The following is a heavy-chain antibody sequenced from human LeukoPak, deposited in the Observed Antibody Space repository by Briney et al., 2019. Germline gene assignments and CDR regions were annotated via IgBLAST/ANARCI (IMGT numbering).Heavy chain of an antibody. D-gene: IGHD3-22*01. V-gene: IGHV3-21*01. CDR3: ARDGQTYYYDSSGYYSYNWFDP. Sequence: GGSLRLSCAASGFTFSSYSMNWVRRAPGRGLEWVSSISSSSSYIYYADSVKGRFTISRDNAKNSLYLQMNSLRAEDTAVYYCARDGQTYYYDSSGYYSYNWFDPWGQGTLVTVSS. J-gene: IGHJ5*02. CDR2: ISSSSSYI. CDR1: GFTFSSYS.